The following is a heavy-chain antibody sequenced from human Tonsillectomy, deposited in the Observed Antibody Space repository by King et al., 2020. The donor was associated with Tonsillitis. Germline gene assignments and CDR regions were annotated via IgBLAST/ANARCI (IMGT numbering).Heavy chain of an antibody. CDR3: ARDLTIFGVVIEYYFDY. V-gene: IGHV4-4*07. CDR2: IYYTGST. Sequence: QLQESGPGLVKPSETLSLTCTVSGGSISSYYWSWIRQPAGKGLEWIGRIYYTGSTNYSPSPKSRITMSVDTSKNQFSLKLSSVTAADTAVYYCARDLTIFGVVIEYYFDYWGQGTLVTVSS. J-gene: IGHJ4*02. CDR1: GGSISSYY. D-gene: IGHD3-3*01.